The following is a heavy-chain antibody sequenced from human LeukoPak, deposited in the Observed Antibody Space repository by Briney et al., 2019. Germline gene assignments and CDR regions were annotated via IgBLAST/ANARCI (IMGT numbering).Heavy chain of an antibody. Sequence: SETLSLTCTVSGYSISSGYYWGWIRQPPGKGLEWIGSIYHSGSTYYNPSLKSRVTISVDTSKNQFSLKLSSVTAADTAVYYCARVQYYDFRSGYYPRDWFDPWGQGTLVTVSS. CDR1: GYSISSGYY. J-gene: IGHJ5*02. D-gene: IGHD3-3*01. CDR2: IYHSGST. V-gene: IGHV4-38-2*02. CDR3: ARVQYYDFRSGYYPRDWFDP.